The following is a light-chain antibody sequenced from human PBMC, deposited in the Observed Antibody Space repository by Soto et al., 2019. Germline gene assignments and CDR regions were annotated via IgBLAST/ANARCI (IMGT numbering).Light chain of an antibody. CDR1: SSNIGSKT. Sequence: QSVLTQPPSASGAPGQRVTISCSGSSSNIGSKTVHWYQQVPGTAPKLLIYTSDQRPSGVPDRFSGSKSGTSASLAISGLQSEDEADYDCASWDDSLNGVVFGGGTKLTVL. CDR3: ASWDDSLNGVV. V-gene: IGLV1-44*01. J-gene: IGLJ2*01. CDR2: TSD.